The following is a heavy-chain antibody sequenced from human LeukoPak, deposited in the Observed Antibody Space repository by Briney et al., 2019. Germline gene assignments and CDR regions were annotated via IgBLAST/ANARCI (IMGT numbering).Heavy chain of an antibody. CDR3: ARSPVYYYYYMGV. J-gene: IGHJ6*03. CDR2: INPNSGGT. CDR1: GYTFTGYY. Sequence: ASVKVSCKASGYTFTGYYMHWVRQAPGQGLEWMGRINPNSGGTNYAQKFQGRVTMTRDTSISTAYMELSRLRSDDTAVYYCARSPVYYYYYMGVWGKGTTVTVSS. V-gene: IGHV1-2*06.